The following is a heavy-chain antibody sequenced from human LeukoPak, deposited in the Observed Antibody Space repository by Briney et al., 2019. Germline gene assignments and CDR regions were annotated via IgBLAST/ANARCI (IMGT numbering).Heavy chain of an antibody. CDR1: GFTLSDHN. J-gene: IGHJ4*02. CDR3: ARAPSGLDY. D-gene: IGHD2-15*01. V-gene: IGHV3-72*01. Sequence: GGSLRLSCAVSGFTLSDHNMDWVRQAPGKGLEWVGRTTNKAHSYTTEYAPSVKGRFTISRDDSQNSLYLQMNSLKTEDTAVYYCARAPSGLDYWGQGVLVTVSS. CDR2: TTNKAHSYTT.